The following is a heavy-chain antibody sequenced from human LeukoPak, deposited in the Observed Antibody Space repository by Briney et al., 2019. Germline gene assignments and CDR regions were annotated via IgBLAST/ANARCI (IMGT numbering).Heavy chain of an antibody. CDR2: ISYDGSNK. Sequence: PGGSLRLSCAASGFTFSSYGMHWVRQAPGKGLEWVAVISYDGSNKYYADSVKGRFTISRDNSKNTLYLQMNSLRAEDTAVYYCANLHRPSSSWYVGDYWGQGTLVTVSS. J-gene: IGHJ4*02. D-gene: IGHD6-13*01. V-gene: IGHV3-30*18. CDR3: ANLHRPSSSWYVGDY. CDR1: GFTFSSYG.